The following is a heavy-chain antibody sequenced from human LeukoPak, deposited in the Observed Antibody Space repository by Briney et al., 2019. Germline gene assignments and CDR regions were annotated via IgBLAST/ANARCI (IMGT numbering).Heavy chain of an antibody. D-gene: IGHD3-3*01. CDR3: ARRRGVLRFFNMDV. V-gene: IGHV4-39*01. J-gene: IGHJ6*03. Sequence: SETLSLTCTVSGGSISSSSYYWGWIRQPPGKGLEWIGSVYYSGSTYYNPSLKGRVTISVDTSKNQFSLKMSSVTAADTAIYYCARRRGVLRFFNMDVWGKGTTVTVSS. CDR1: GGSISSSSYY. CDR2: VYYSGST.